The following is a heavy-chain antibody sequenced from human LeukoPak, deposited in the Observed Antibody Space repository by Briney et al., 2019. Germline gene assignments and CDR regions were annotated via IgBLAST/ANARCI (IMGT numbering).Heavy chain of an antibody. CDR1: GGSISSYY. CDR2: IYYSGST. D-gene: IGHD3-3*01. V-gene: IGHV4-59*01. J-gene: IGHJ5*02. CDR3: ACQAWSGYYSNWFDP. Sequence: SETLSLTCTVSGGSISSYYWSWIRQPPGKGLEGIGYIYYSGSTNYNPSLKSRVTISVDTSKNQFSLKLSSVTAADTAVYYCACQAWSGYYSNWFDPWGQGTLVTVSS.